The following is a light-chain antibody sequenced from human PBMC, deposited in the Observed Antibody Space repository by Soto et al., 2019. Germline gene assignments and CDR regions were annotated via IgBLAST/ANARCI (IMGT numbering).Light chain of an antibody. Sequence: ETVMTQSPDTLSVSPGEGATLSCRVSQSIRSNLAWYQQRPGQAPRLLMYGASTRADGIPARFTGSGSGTEFTLTISSLQSEDFAVYYCQQYHIWPPWTSGQGTKVDIK. CDR1: QSIRSN. CDR2: GAS. CDR3: QQYHIWPPWT. V-gene: IGKV3-15*01. J-gene: IGKJ1*01.